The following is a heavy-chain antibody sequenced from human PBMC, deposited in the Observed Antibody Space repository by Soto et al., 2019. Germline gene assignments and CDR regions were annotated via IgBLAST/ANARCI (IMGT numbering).Heavy chain of an antibody. CDR3: VKGHSHSYYYFDY. V-gene: IGHV3-23*01. CDR2: TRGSGGDT. J-gene: IGHJ4*02. D-gene: IGHD1-26*01. Sequence: WGSLRLSCASSGFTFTFSAMNWVRQAPGKGLEWVSSTRGSGGDTYYADSVRGRFTISRDNSKNTLYLQMNSLRVEDTAVYYCVKGHSHSYYYFDYWGQGTLVTVSS. CDR1: GFTFTFSA.